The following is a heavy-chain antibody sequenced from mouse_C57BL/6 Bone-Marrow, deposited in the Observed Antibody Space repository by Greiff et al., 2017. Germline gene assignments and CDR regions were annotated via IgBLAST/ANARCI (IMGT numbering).Heavy chain of an antibody. Sequence: VQLQQPGTELVKPGASVKLSCKASGYTFPRYWLHWVKQRPGQGLEWIGNINPSNSGTNYNEKFKSKATLTVDKSASTAYIQLSSLTSEDAAVYYCARTGFAYWGQGTLGTVSA. V-gene: IGHV1-53*01. J-gene: IGHJ3*01. CDR3: ARTGFAY. CDR1: GYTFPRYW. CDR2: INPSNSGT.